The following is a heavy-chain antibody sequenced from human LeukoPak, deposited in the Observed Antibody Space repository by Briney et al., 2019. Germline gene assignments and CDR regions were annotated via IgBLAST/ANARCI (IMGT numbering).Heavy chain of an antibody. CDR1: GGSISSYY. Sequence: SETLSLTCTVSGGSISSYYWSWIRQPPGKGLEWIGYIYYSGSTNYNPSLKSRVTISVDKSKNQFSLKLSSVTAADTAVYYCARDRDYHYYYYMDVWGKGTTVTVSS. J-gene: IGHJ6*03. V-gene: IGHV4-59*12. CDR2: IYYSGST. CDR3: ARDRDYHYYYYMDV.